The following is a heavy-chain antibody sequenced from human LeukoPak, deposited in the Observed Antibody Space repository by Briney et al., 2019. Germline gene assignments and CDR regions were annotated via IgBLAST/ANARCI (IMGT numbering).Heavy chain of an antibody. Sequence: GVSVTLSCTASGFTFSIYAMSWVRQATGEGLEWVSAISGSGGSTYYADSVKGRFTISRDNSKNTLYLQMNSLRAEDTAVYYCANQGRLVWYYFDYWGQGTLVTVSS. CDR1: GFTFSIYA. D-gene: IGHD6-19*01. V-gene: IGHV3-23*01. CDR2: ISGSGGST. J-gene: IGHJ4*02. CDR3: ANQGRLVWYYFDY.